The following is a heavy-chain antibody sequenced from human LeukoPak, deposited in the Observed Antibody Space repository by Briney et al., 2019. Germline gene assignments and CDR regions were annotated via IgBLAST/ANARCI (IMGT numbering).Heavy chain of an antibody. D-gene: IGHD3-10*01. CDR3: ARTTMVRGVMDYYYYMDV. V-gene: IGHV4-61*02. CDR2: IYTSGST. J-gene: IGHJ6*03. Sequence: SETLPLTCTVSGGSISSGSYYWRWIRQPAGKGLEWIGRIYTSGSTNYNPSLKSRVTISVDTSKNQFSLKLSSVTAADTAVYYCARTTMVRGVMDYYYYMDVWGKGTTVTISS. CDR1: GGSISSGSYY.